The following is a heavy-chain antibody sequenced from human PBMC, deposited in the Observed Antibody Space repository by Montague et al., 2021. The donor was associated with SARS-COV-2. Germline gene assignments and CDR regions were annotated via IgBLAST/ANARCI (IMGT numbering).Heavy chain of an antibody. CDR2: IGIGGDT. Sequence: SLRLSCAASGFTFGDYDMNWVRQAPGKGLEWVSAIGIGGDTYYLGSVKGRFIISRENAKNSLYLQMNSLRVGDTAVYHCARGGEWSSSSLPDYWGQGTLVTVSS. V-gene: IGHV3-13*04. CDR3: ARGGEWSSSSLPDY. J-gene: IGHJ4*02. CDR1: GFTFGDYD. D-gene: IGHD6-6*01.